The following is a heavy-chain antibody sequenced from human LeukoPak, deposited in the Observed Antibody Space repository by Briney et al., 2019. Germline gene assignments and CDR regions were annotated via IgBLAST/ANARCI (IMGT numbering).Heavy chain of an antibody. CDR3: ERVRRYGGITWEFDP. D-gene: IGHD3-16*01. V-gene: IGHV7-4-1*02. CDR1: GYTFNSFT. CDR2: INTNTGNP. J-gene: IGHJ5*02. Sequence: ASVKVSCKASGYTFNSFTINWVRQAPGQGLEWMGWINTNTGNPTYAQGFTGRFVFSLDTSVNTAYLQISSLKAEDTAVYYCERVRRYGGITWEFDPWGQGTLVTVSS.